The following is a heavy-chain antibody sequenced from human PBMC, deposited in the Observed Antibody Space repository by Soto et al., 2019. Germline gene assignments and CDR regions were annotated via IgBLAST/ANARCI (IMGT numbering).Heavy chain of an antibody. V-gene: IGHV3-9*01. Sequence: GGSLRLSCAASGFTFDDYAMHWVRQAPGKGLEWVSGISWNSASMDYADSVKDRFSISRDNAENSLYLQMNILKIEDTAFYYCARSFSDSYYDLDFWGQGALVTVSS. D-gene: IGHD1-26*01. CDR2: ISWNSASM. CDR3: ARSFSDSYYDLDF. J-gene: IGHJ4*02. CDR1: GFTFDDYA.